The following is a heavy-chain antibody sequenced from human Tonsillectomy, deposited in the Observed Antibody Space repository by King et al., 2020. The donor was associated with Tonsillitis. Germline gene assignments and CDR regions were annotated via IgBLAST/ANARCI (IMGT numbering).Heavy chain of an antibody. CDR2: LYSGGNT. CDR3: AREPIYYYSMDV. V-gene: IGHV3-53*01. CDR1: GFIVSSNY. Sequence: VQLVESGGGLFHPGGSLRLSCAASGFIVSSNYMSWVRQAPGKGLEWVSTLYSGGNTYYADSVMGRFTISRDNSKNTLYLQMNSLRAEDTAVYFCAREPIYYYSMDVWGKGTTVTVSS. J-gene: IGHJ6*03.